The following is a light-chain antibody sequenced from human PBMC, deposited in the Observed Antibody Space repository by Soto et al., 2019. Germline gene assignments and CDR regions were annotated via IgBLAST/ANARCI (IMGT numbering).Light chain of an antibody. CDR3: QQYGSSPPWT. J-gene: IGKJ1*01. V-gene: IGKV3-20*01. CDR2: GAS. Sequence: EIVLTQSPGTLSLSPGERATLSCRASQSVSSSFLAWYQQKPGQAPRLLIYGASIRATGIPDRFSGSGSGTDLTLTISRLEPEDFAVYYCQQYGSSPPWTFGQGTTVEIK. CDR1: QSVSSSF.